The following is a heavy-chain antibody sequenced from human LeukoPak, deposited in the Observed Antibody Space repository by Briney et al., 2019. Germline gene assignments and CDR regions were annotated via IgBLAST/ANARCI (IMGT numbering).Heavy chain of an antibody. Sequence: GGSLRLSCAASGFIFSNYGMHWVRQAPGKRLEWVAVIWNDGSETFHADSVKGRFRIARDNSKNTLYLQMNSQRAEDTAVYFCARDMGRAWYGPPDYWGQGTLVIVSS. CDR2: IWNDGSET. CDR1: GFIFSNYG. J-gene: IGHJ4*02. D-gene: IGHD6-13*01. CDR3: ARDMGRAWYGPPDY. V-gene: IGHV3-33*01.